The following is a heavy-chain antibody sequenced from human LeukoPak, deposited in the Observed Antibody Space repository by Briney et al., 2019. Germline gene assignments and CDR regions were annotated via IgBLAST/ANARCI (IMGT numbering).Heavy chain of an antibody. Sequence: ASVKVSCKASGYTFTTYYMHWVRQAPGQGLEWMGIITPSGGSTSYAQKFQGRVTMTRDMSTSTVYMDLSSLRSEDTAVYYCARDRYASGSYYNPNNCFDPWGQGTLVTVSS. J-gene: IGHJ5*02. CDR1: GYTFTTYY. D-gene: IGHD3-10*01. V-gene: IGHV1-46*01. CDR3: ARDRYASGSYYNPNNCFDP. CDR2: ITPSGGST.